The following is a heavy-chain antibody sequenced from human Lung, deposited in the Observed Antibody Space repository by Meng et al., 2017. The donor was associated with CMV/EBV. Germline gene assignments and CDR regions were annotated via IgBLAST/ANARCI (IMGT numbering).Heavy chain of an antibody. Sequence: GESLKISCAASGFTFSRYWMHWVRQAPGEGLVWVSGISSDGTTTTYADSVRGRFTISRDNAKNTLYLQMNSLRAEDTAVYYCARVPWYVDLWGRGTLVTVSS. V-gene: IGHV3-74*01. CDR2: ISSDGTTT. CDR1: GFTFSRYW. CDR3: ARVPWYVDL. J-gene: IGHJ2*01.